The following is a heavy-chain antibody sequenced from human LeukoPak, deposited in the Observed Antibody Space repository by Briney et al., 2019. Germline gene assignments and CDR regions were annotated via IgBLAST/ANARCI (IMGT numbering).Heavy chain of an antibody. D-gene: IGHD2-2*01. Sequence: GGSLRLSCAASGFTFSSYAMSWVRQAPGKGLEWVSAISGSGGSTYYADSVKGRFTISRDNSKNTLYLQMNGLRAEDTAVYYCAKHWAPLVVPAASPFDYWGQGTLVTVSS. V-gene: IGHV3-23*01. CDR1: GFTFSSYA. CDR3: AKHWAPLVVPAASPFDY. J-gene: IGHJ4*02. CDR2: ISGSGGST.